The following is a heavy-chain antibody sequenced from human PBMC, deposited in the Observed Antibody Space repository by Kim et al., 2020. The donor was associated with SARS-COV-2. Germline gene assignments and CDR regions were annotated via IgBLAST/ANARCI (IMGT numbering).Heavy chain of an antibody. D-gene: IGHD6-19*01. V-gene: IGHV3-30-3*01. Sequence: GGSLRLSCAASGFTFSSYAMHWVRKAPGKGLEWVAVISYDGSNKYYADSVKGRFTISRDNSKNTLYLQMNSLRAEDTAVYYCARDPPPDRIAVAGLDYYYYGMDVWGQGTTVTVSS. CDR3: ARDPPPDRIAVAGLDYYYYGMDV. CDR2: ISYDGSNK. CDR1: GFTFSSYA. J-gene: IGHJ6*02.